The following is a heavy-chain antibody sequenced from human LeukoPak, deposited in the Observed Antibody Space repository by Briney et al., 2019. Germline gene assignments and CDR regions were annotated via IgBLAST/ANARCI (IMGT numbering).Heavy chain of an antibody. CDR3: ARGVRYCSGGSCSYYFDY. CDR1: GGSFSGYY. CDR2: INHSGST. Sequence: NPSETLSLTCAVYGGSFSGYYWSWIRQPPGKGLEWIGEINHSGSTYYNPSLKSRVTISVDTSKNQFSLKLSSVTAADTAVYYCARGVRYCSGGSCSYYFDYWGQGTLVTVSS. J-gene: IGHJ4*02. V-gene: IGHV4-34*09. D-gene: IGHD2-15*01.